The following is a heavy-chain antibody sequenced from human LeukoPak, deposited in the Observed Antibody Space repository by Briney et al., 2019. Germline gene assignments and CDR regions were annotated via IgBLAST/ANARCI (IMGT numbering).Heavy chain of an antibody. CDR3: ARGVRYSSSSDYYYYYMDV. Sequence: GSLRLSCAASGFTFSSFTMNWIRQPPGKGLEWIGEINHSGSTNYNPSLKSRVTISVDTSKNQFSLKLSSVTAADTAVYYCARGVRYSSSSDYYYYYMDVWGKGTTVTVSS. CDR1: GFTFSSFT. J-gene: IGHJ6*03. D-gene: IGHD6-6*01. V-gene: IGHV4-34*01. CDR2: INHSGST.